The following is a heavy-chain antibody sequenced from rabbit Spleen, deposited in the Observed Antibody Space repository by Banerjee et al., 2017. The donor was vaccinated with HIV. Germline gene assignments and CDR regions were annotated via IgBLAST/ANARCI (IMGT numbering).Heavy chain of an antibody. D-gene: IGHD3-1*01. CDR2: IDTGSGTT. V-gene: IGHV1S45*01. CDR1: GFDFSSSYW. Sequence: QEQLVEYGGDLVQPEGSLTLTCKASGFDFSSSYWMDWVRQAPGKGLEWIGCIDTGSGTTYYASWAKGRFSMSKTSSTTVTLQMTSLTAADTATYFCVRDWGSAYDLWGPGTLVTVS. CDR3: VRDWGSAYDL. J-gene: IGHJ4*01.